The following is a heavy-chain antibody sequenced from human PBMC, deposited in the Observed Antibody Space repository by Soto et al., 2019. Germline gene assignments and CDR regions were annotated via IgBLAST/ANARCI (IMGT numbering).Heavy chain of an antibody. CDR2: IIPIFGTA. CDR3: AGGRFVGATSVYYYYGMDV. D-gene: IGHD1-26*01. V-gene: IGHV1-69*06. J-gene: IGHJ6*02. CDR1: GGTFSSYA. Sequence: QVQLVQSGAEVKKPGSSVNVSCKASGGTFSSYAISWVRQAPGQGLEWMGGIIPIFGTANYAQKFQGRVTITADKSTSTAYMELSSLRSEDTAVYYCAGGRFVGATSVYYYYGMDVWGQGTTVTFSS.